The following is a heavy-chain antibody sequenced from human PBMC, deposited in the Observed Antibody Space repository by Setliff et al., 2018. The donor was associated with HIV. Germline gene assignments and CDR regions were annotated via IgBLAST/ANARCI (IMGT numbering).Heavy chain of an antibody. CDR3: ARDAPGYSHVLDF. V-gene: IGHV3-23*01. D-gene: IGHD5-18*01. J-gene: IGHJ4*02. Sequence: GGSLRLSCVASGFTFSSHAMSWVRQAPGKGLEWVSAISSSGGSTYYADSVKGRFTISRDTSKDTLYLQMNSLRAEDTAVYYCARDAPGYSHVLDFWGQGTPVTVSS. CDR1: GFTFSSHA. CDR2: ISSSGGST.